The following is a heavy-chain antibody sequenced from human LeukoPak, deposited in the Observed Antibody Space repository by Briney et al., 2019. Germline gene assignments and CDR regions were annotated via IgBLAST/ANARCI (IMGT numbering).Heavy chain of an antibody. CDR3: ATYSGAHHKTFDY. Sequence: GGSLRLSCAASGFTFSSDAMSWVRQAPGKGLVWVSAISGSGGSTYYADSVKGRFTISRDNSKNTLYLQMNSLRAEDTAVYYCATYSGAHHKTFDYWGQGTLVTVSS. J-gene: IGHJ4*02. CDR1: GFTFSSDA. D-gene: IGHD1-26*01. V-gene: IGHV3-23*01. CDR2: ISGSGGST.